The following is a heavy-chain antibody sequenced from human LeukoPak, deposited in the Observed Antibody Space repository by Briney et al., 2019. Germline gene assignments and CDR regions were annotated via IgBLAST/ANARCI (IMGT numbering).Heavy chain of an antibody. CDR2: IYSGGST. V-gene: IGHV3-53*01. D-gene: IGHD2-15*01. CDR1: GFTVSSNY. J-gene: IGHJ5*02. Sequence: GGSLRLSCAASGFTVSSNYMSWVRQAPGKGLEWVSVIYSGGSTYYADSVKGRFTISRDNSKNTLYLQMNSLRAEDTAVYYCARGDDIVVVVATTYLGNWFDPWGQGTLVTVSS. CDR3: ARGDDIVVVVATTYLGNWFDP.